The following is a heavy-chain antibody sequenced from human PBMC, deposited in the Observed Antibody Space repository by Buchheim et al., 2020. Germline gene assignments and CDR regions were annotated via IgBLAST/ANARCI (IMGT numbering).Heavy chain of an antibody. CDR3: ARARGLTPLQWLPQEEFGY. Sequence: EVQLVESGGGLVQPGGSLRLSCAASGFTFSSYWMHWVRQAPGKGLVWVSRINSDGSSTSYADSVKGRFTISSDNAKNPLYLQMNSLRAEDTAVYYCARARGLTPLQWLPQEEFGYWGQGTL. V-gene: IGHV3-74*01. CDR2: INSDGSST. CDR1: GFTFSSYW. D-gene: IGHD6-19*01. J-gene: IGHJ4*02.